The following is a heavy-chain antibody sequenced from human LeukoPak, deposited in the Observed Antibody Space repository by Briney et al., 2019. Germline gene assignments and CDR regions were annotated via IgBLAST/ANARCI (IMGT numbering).Heavy chain of an antibody. CDR3: ARDTVTTWGSWFDP. D-gene: IGHD4-17*01. Sequence: SETLSLTCTVSGGSISSYYWSWIRQPPGKRLEWIGYIYYSGSTNYNPSLKSRVTISVDTSKNQFSLKLSSVTAADTAVYYCARDTVTTWGSWFDPWGQGTLVTVSS. CDR1: GGSISSYY. CDR2: IYYSGST. V-gene: IGHV4-59*01. J-gene: IGHJ5*02.